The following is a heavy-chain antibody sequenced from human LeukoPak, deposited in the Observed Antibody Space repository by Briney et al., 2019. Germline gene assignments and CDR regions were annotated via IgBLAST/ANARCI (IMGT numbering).Heavy chain of an antibody. CDR3: AKAASGSYGS. CDR2: INCSGGST. CDR1: GYPFRSYA. J-gene: IGHJ5*02. V-gene: IGHV3-23*01. D-gene: IGHD3-10*01. Sequence: GGSLRLSCAASGYPFRSYAMNWVRQAPGKGLEWVSSINCSGGSTYYAAAVKGRFTISRNNSKNTLLLQMNSLRADDTAVYYCAKAASGSYGSWGQGTLVTVSS.